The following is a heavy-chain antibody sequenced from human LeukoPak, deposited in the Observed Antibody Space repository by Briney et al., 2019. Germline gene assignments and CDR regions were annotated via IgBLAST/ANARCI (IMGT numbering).Heavy chain of an antibody. Sequence: SETLSLTCTVSGYSISSIHCWGWIRQPPGKGLEWIGSICQSGSTYYSPSLKSRVILSLDTSKNQFSLRLSSVTAADTAVYYCARRRAPAANNWYFDLWGRGTLVTVSS. CDR3: ARRRAPAANNWYFDL. CDR1: GYSISSIHC. V-gene: IGHV4-38-2*02. D-gene: IGHD2-2*01. J-gene: IGHJ2*01. CDR2: ICQSGST.